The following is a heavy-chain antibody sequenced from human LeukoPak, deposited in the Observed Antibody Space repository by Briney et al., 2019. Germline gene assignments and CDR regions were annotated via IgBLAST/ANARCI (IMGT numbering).Heavy chain of an antibody. Sequence: PGGSLRLSCAASEFTFSTYEMNWVRQAPGKGLEWVSYISSSGSSIYYADSVKGRFTISRDNAKNSLYLQMNSLRAEDTAVYYCAKTSGWHHDYWGQGTLVTVPS. J-gene: IGHJ4*02. V-gene: IGHV3-48*03. CDR2: ISSSGSSI. CDR1: EFTFSTYE. CDR3: AKTSGWHHDY. D-gene: IGHD6-19*01.